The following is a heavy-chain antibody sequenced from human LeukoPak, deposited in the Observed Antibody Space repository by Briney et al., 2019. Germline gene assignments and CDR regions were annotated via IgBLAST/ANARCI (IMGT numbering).Heavy chain of an antibody. CDR2: VNPNSGHT. Sequence: GASVNDSFKASGYTFPTYDFNCVRQAAGQGLEWVGRVNPNSGHTCYAQSFQGRLTIPPDTPTNPPYLPPRDQRAGVTAVHYCLRDEPGSSWYYFDYWGQGTLVTVSS. CDR3: LRDEPGSSWYYFDY. CDR1: GYTFPTYD. V-gene: IGHV1-8*02. D-gene: IGHD6-13*01. J-gene: IGHJ4*02.